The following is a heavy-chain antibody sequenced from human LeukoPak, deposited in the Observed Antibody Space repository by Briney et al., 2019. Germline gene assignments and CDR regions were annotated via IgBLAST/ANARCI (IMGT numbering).Heavy chain of an antibody. D-gene: IGHD4-11*01. J-gene: IGHJ4*02. CDR3: AKILPDTVTADY. CDR1: GFSFSSYD. V-gene: IGHV3-48*03. Sequence: GGSLRLSCAASGFSFSSYDMNWVRQAPGKGLEWLSYISTSGSRILYADSVKGRFTISRDNSKNTLYLQMNSLRAEDTAVYYCAKILPDTVTADYWGQGTLVTVSS. CDR2: ISTSGSRI.